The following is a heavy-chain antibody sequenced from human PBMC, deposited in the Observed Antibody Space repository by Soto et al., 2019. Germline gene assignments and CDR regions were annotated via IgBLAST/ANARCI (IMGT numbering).Heavy chain of an antibody. D-gene: IGHD5-12*01. CDR2: ISVSGSSS. V-gene: IGHV3-23*01. Sequence: GGSLRLSCAASGFPFSNYGMTWVRQAPGKGLEWVSAISVSGSSSFSADSVKGRFTISRDNSKNTMYLQMKSLRAEDKAVYYCARAGAGIRLATINYWGQGTLVTVSS. CDR3: ARAGAGIRLATINY. CDR1: GFPFSNYG. J-gene: IGHJ4*02.